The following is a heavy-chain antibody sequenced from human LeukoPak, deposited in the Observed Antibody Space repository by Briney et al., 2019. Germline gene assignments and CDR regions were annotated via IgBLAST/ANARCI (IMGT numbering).Heavy chain of an antibody. Sequence: SSETLSLTCTVSGGSISSYYWSWIRQPPGKGLEWIGYIYYSGSTNYNPSLKSRVTISVDTSKKQFALKLDSVSAADTAVYYCARVGLTTVTMDYWGQGTLVTVSS. D-gene: IGHD4-11*01. CDR3: ARVGLTTVTMDY. CDR2: IYYSGST. V-gene: IGHV4-59*01. J-gene: IGHJ4*02. CDR1: GGSISSYY.